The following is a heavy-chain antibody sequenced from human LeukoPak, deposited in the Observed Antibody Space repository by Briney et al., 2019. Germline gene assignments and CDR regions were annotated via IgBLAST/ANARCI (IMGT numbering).Heavy chain of an antibody. Sequence: RPGGSLRLSCVAPGFPFSSYWMTWVRQAPGKGLEWVANIKQDGSKKSYVDSVKGRFTISRDNAKNSLYLQMNSLRAEDTAIYYCTRVGYIDEGIDYWGQGTLVTVSS. D-gene: IGHD5-24*01. CDR2: IKQDGSKK. CDR1: GFPFSSYW. V-gene: IGHV3-7*04. J-gene: IGHJ4*02. CDR3: TRVGYIDEGIDY.